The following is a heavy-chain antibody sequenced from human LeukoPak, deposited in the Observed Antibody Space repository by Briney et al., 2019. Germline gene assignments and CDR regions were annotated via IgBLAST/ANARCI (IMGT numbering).Heavy chain of an antibody. CDR1: GYTFTSYY. V-gene: IGHV1-46*01. D-gene: IGHD2-2*01. CDR3: ARERGIVVVPASTLGIDY. Sequence: ASVKVSCKASGYTFTSYYMHWVGQAPGQGLEGMGIINPSGGSTSYAQKFQGRVIMTRDTSTSTVYMELSSLRSEDTALYSCARERGIVVVPASTLGIDYWGQGTLVTVSS. J-gene: IGHJ4*02. CDR2: INPSGGST.